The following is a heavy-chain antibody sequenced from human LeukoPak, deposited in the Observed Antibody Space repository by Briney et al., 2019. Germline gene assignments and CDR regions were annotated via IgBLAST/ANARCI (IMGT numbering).Heavy chain of an antibody. CDR3: ARAGGFDYYYYMDV. V-gene: IGHV1-8*01. J-gene: IGHJ6*03. CDR2: MNPNSGNT. CDR1: GYTFTSYD. Sequence: ASVKVSCKASGYTFTSYDINWVRQATGQGLEWMGWMNPNSGNTGYAQKFQGRVTMTRNTSISTAYMELSSLRSEDTAVYYCARAGGFDYYYYMDVWGKGTTVTVSS. D-gene: IGHD3-10*01.